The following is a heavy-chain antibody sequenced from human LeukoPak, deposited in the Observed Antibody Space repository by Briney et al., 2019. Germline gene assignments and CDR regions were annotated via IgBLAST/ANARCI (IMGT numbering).Heavy chain of an antibody. CDR3: AKDLSRCSSSSCYEFDS. V-gene: IGHV3-30*18. CDR1: GFTFSSSW. J-gene: IGHJ4*02. CDR2: ISSDARNK. Sequence: GGSLRLSCAASGFTFSSSWMHWVRQAPGKGLEWVAVISSDARNKHYADSVKGRFTISRDNSKNTLYLQINSLRAEDTALYYCAKDLSRCSSSSCYEFDSWGRGTLVTVSS. D-gene: IGHD2-2*01.